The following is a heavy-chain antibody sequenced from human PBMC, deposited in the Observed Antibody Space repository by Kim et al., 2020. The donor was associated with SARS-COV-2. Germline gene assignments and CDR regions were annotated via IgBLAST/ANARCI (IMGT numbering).Heavy chain of an antibody. J-gene: IGHJ4*02. CDR3: AQRLGGLEWLLPITSYYFDY. D-gene: IGHD3-3*01. CDR2: ISGSGGST. CDR1: GFTFSSYA. V-gene: IGHV3-23*01. Sequence: GGSLRLSCAASGFTFSSYAMSWVRQAPGKGLEWVSAISGSGGSTYYADSVKGRFTISRDNSKNTLYLQMNSLRAEDTAVYYCAQRLGGLEWLLPITSYYFDYWGQGTLVTVSS.